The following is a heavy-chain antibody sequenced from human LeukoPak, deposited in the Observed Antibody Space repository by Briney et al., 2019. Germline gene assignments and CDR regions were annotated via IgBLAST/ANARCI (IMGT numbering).Heavy chain of an antibody. CDR3: ARARGGYSGYGLLNIYFDY. V-gene: IGHV3-23*01. D-gene: IGHD5-12*01. J-gene: IGHJ4*02. CDR1: GFTFSSYG. Sequence: GGSLRLSCAASGFTFSSYGMSWVRQAPGKGLEWVSAISGSGGNTYYADSVKGRFTISRDNSKNTLYLQMNSLRAEDTAVYYCARARGGYSGYGLLNIYFDYWGQGTLVTVSS. CDR2: ISGSGGNT.